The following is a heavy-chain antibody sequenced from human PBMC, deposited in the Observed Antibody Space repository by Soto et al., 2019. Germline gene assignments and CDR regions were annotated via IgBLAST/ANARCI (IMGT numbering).Heavy chain of an antibody. D-gene: IGHD2-8*01. CDR2: ISDNGGRT. CDR1: GFTFSTYA. J-gene: IGHJ6*02. CDR3: ARDHLRGVIVLMVYAIPDYYYYGMDV. Sequence: GGSLRLSCAASGFTFSTYAMAWIRQAPGKGLEWVSGISDNGGRTYYAASVKGRFTISRDNSKNKLYLQMNSLRPEDTAVYYCARDHLRGVIVLMVYAIPDYYYYGMDVWGQGTTVTVSS. V-gene: IGHV3-23*01.